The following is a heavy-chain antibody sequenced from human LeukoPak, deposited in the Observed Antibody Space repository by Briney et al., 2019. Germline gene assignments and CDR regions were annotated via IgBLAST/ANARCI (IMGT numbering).Heavy chain of an antibody. CDR1: GGSISSNKYY. CDR3: ARDTPYSSHL. CDR2: IYYSGST. D-gene: IGHD6-13*01. Sequence: SETLSLTCTVSGGSISSNKYYWGWIRQPPGKGLEWIGSIYYSGSTYYNPTLTSRVTIFVDTSKNQFSLKLSSVTAADTAVYYCARDTPYSSHLWGQGTLVTVSS. V-gene: IGHV4-39*02. J-gene: IGHJ4*02.